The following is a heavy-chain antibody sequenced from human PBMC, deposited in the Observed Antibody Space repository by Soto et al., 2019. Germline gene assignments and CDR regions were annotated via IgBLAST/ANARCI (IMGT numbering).Heavy chain of an antibody. Sequence: QVQLVQSGAEVKKPGASVKVSCKASGYTFTSYGISWVRQAPGQGLEWMGWISAYNGNTNYAQKLQGRVTMTTDTSTSTAYMELRSLRSDDTAVYYCARVQRYQGPSTVTSTARDYWGQGTLVTVSS. CDR1: GYTFTSYG. CDR3: ARVQRYQGPSTVTSTARDY. CDR2: ISAYNGNT. D-gene: IGHD4-17*01. J-gene: IGHJ4*02. V-gene: IGHV1-18*01.